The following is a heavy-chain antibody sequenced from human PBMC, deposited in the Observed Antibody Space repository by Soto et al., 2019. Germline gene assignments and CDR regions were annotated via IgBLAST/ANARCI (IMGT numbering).Heavy chain of an antibody. CDR2: IWYDGSNK. CDR1: GFTFSSYG. CDR3: ARDGDYYGSGSLGQFDY. J-gene: IGHJ4*02. V-gene: IGHV3-33*01. Sequence: QVQLVESGGGVVQPGRSLRLSCAASGFTFSSYGMHWVRQAPGKGLEWVAVIWYDGSNKYYADSVKGRFTISRDNSKNTLYLQMNSLRAEDTAVYYCARDGDYYGSGSLGQFDYWGQGTLVTVSS. D-gene: IGHD3-10*01.